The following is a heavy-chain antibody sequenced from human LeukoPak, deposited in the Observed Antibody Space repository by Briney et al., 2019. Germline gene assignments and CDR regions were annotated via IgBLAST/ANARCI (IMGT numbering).Heavy chain of an antibody. CDR1: GGTFSSYA. Sequence: SAKVSCKASGGTFSSYAISWVRQAPGQGLEWMGRIIPILGIANYAQKFQGRVTITADKSTSTAYMELSSLRSEDTAVYYCARYLAYYDILTGSTKLDAFDIWGQGTMVTVSS. CDR2: IIPILGIA. CDR3: ARYLAYYDILTGSTKLDAFDI. V-gene: IGHV1-69*04. J-gene: IGHJ3*02. D-gene: IGHD3-9*01.